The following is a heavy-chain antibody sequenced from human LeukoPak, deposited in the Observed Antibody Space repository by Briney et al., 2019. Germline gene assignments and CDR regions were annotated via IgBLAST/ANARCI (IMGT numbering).Heavy chain of an antibody. CDR2: ISTQSGNT. CDR3: ARGAYGDK. D-gene: IGHD4-17*01. Sequence: ASVKVSCKASGYTFTGYYMHLVRQAPGQGLEWMGWISTQSGNTNYAQKVQGRLTLTTDRSTNTAYMELRSLRSDDTAVYYCARGAYGDKWGQGTMVTVSS. V-gene: IGHV1-18*04. J-gene: IGHJ4*02. CDR1: GYTFTGYY.